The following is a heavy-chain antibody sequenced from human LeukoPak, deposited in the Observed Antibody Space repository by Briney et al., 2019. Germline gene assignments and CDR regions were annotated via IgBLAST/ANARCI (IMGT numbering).Heavy chain of an antibody. V-gene: IGHV3-23*01. J-gene: IGHJ4*02. CDR3: AKDRFVTVTLFDY. Sequence: GGSLRLSCAASGFTFSSYGMSWVRQAPGKGLEWVSAISGSGGSTYYADSVKGRFTISRDNSKNTLYLQMNSLRAEDTAVYYCAKDRFVTVTLFDYWGQGTLVTVSS. CDR2: ISGSGGST. D-gene: IGHD4-17*01. CDR1: GFTFSSYG.